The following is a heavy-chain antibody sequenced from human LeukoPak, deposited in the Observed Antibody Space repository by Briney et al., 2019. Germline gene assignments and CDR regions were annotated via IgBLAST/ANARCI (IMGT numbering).Heavy chain of an antibody. CDR3: AKAPRSRLGVPIDY. J-gene: IGHJ4*02. CDR2: TSGSGGST. Sequence: PGGSLRLSCAASGFTFSSYAMSWVRQAPGKGLEWVSATSGSGGSTYYADSVKGRFTISRDNSKNTLYLQMNSLRAEDTAVYYCAKAPRSRLGVPIDYWGQGTLVTVSS. D-gene: IGHD3-10*01. CDR1: GFTFSSYA. V-gene: IGHV3-23*01.